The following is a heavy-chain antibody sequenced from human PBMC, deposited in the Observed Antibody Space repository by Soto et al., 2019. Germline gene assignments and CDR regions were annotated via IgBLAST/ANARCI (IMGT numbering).Heavy chain of an antibody. Sequence: SVKVSCKASGGTFSSYAISWVRQAPGQGLEWMGGIIPIFGSTSYAQKFQGRVTMTRDTTTSTVYMELSSLRSEDTAVYYCARTDYDSSHYYYYGMDVWGQGTTVTVSS. CDR1: GGTFSSYA. V-gene: IGHV1-69*05. CDR2: IIPIFGST. CDR3: ARTDYDSSHYYYYGMDV. D-gene: IGHD3-22*01. J-gene: IGHJ6*02.